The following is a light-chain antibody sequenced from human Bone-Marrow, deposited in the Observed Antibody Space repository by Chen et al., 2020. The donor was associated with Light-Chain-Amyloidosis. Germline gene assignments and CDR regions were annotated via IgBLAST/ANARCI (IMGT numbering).Light chain of an antibody. CDR1: STNVGTYNL. J-gene: IGLJ1*01. CDR3: CSDAPGNSFV. V-gene: IGLV2-23*01. CDR2: EDI. Sequence: QSALTQPASVSGSPGQSITISCTGASTNVGTYNLGSWYQQFPEGVPKLIIYEDIKRPSGVSVRFSASTTDGAASLTNSGLQAEDEADYYCCSDAPGNSFVFGDGTTVTVL.